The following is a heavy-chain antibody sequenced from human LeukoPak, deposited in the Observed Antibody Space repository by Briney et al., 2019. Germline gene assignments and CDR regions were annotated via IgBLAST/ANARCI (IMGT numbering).Heavy chain of an antibody. Sequence: SGTLSLTCAVSGGSISSSNWWSWVRQPPGKGLEWIGEIYHSGSTNYNPSLKSRVTISVDKSKNQFSLKLSSVTAAVTAVYYCARVGQGTSPPFDYWGQGTLVTVSS. CDR2: IYHSGST. CDR1: GGSISSSNW. D-gene: IGHD1-7*01. CDR3: ARVGQGTSPPFDY. J-gene: IGHJ4*02. V-gene: IGHV4-4*02.